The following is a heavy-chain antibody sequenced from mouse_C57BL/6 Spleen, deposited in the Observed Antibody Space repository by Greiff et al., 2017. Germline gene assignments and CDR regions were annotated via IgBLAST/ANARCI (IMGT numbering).Heavy chain of an antibody. CDR1: GFTFTDYY. Sequence: EVQLVESGGGLVQPGASLKLSCAASGFTFTDYYMYWVRQTPEQRLEWVAYISPGGGSTYYPDTVKGRFTISRDTAKNTLYLQMSRLTSEDTAMYYCARRNGYYLDYWGQGTTLTVSS. CDR2: ISPGGGST. J-gene: IGHJ2*01. D-gene: IGHD2-2*01. V-gene: IGHV5-12*01. CDR3: ARRNGYYLDY.